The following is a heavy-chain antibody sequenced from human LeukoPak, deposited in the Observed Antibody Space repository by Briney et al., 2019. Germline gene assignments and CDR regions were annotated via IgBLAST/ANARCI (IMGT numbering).Heavy chain of an antibody. J-gene: IGHJ4*02. Sequence: GGSLRLSCGASGFTFSTYGMHWVRQTPGKGLEWLAVISYDESNKYYADSVKGRFTISRDNSKNTLYLLMSSLRAEDTAVYYCAKGAVYCSSPKYPTGSAPSCFDNWGQGTLVTVSS. D-gene: IGHD2-2*01. CDR3: AKGAVYCSSPKYPTGSAPSCFDN. V-gene: IGHV3-30*18. CDR1: GFTFSTYG. CDR2: ISYDESNK.